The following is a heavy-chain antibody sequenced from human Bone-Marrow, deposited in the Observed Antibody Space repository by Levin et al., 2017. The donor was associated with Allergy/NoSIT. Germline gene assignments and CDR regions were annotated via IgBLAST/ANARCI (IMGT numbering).Heavy chain of an antibody. Sequence: GGSLRLSCAASGFTFSSYAMHWVRQAPGKGLEWVAVISYDGSNKYYADSVKGRFTISRDNSKNTLYLQMNSLRAEDTAVYYCARPGGDILTGYGDYFDYWGQGTLVTVSS. V-gene: IGHV3-30-3*01. J-gene: IGHJ4*02. CDR2: ISYDGSNK. CDR1: GFTFSSYA. CDR3: ARPGGDILTGYGDYFDY. D-gene: IGHD3-9*01.